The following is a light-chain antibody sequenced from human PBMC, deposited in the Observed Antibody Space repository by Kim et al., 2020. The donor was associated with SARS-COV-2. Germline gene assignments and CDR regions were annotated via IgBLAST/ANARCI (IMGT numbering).Light chain of an antibody. Sequence: LSPGKRATLSCRASQGVSSYLAWYQQKPGQAPRLLIYDASNRATGIPARFSGSGSGTDFTLTISSLEPEDFAVYYCQQRSNWPITFGQGTRLEIK. CDR1: QGVSSY. J-gene: IGKJ5*01. CDR3: QQRSNWPIT. CDR2: DAS. V-gene: IGKV3-11*01.